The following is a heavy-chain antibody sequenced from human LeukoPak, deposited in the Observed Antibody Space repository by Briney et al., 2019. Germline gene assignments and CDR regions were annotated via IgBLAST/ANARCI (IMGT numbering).Heavy chain of an antibody. Sequence: ASVKVSCKASGYTFTSHYMHWVRQAPGQGLEWMGIINPSGGSTSYAQKFQGRVTMTRDTSTSTVYMELSSLRSEDTAVYYCARDPPRRDGYTYRGPFDYWGQGTLVTVSS. V-gene: IGHV1-46*01. CDR2: INPSGGST. CDR1: GYTFTSHY. CDR3: ARDPPRRDGYTYRGPFDY. D-gene: IGHD5-24*01. J-gene: IGHJ4*02.